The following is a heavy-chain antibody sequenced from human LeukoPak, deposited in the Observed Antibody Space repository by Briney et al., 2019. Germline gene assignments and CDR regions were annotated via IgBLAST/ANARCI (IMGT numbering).Heavy chain of an antibody. D-gene: IGHD3-16*01. CDR3: AREGFGDYQYYGLDV. J-gene: IGHJ6*02. CDR1: GGSFSSDY. Sequence: PSETLSLTCTVSGGSFSSDYWSWIRQPAGKGLEWLGRIYTSGSTDYNPSLKSRVTMSVDTSRNQFSLRLSSVTAADTAVYYCAREGFGDYQYYGLDVWGQGTTVTVSS. V-gene: IGHV4-4*07. CDR2: IYTSGST.